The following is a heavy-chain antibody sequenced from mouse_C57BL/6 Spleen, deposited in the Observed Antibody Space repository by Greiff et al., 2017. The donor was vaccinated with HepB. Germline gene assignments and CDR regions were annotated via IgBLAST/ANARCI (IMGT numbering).Heavy chain of an antibody. V-gene: IGHV1-52*01. CDR1: GYTFTSYW. Sequence: QVQLQQPGAELVRPGSSVKLSCKASGYTFTSYWMHWVKQRPIQGLEWIGNIDPSDSETNYNQKFKDKATLTVDKSSSTAYMQLSSLTSEASAVYYCARVPYSYGSSYGYFGVCCTGTTVTVSS. D-gene: IGHD1-1*01. CDR2: IDPSDSET. J-gene: IGHJ1*03. CDR3: ARVPYSYGSSYGYFGV.